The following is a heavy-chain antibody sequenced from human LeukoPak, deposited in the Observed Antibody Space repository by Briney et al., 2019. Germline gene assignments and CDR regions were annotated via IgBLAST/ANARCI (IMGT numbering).Heavy chain of an antibody. CDR1: GXTFSNAW. V-gene: IGHV3-15*01. J-gene: IGHJ4*02. D-gene: IGHD4-17*01. CDR2: IKTRAEGGTT. CDR3: APHPWTTVTPV. Sequence: GGSLRLSCVVSGXTFSNAWMTWVRQTPGKGQEWVGRIKTRAEGGTTDYAAPVRGRFTISRDDSKNTLYLEMNSLETDDTAVYYCAPHPWTTVTPVWGQGTLVTVSS.